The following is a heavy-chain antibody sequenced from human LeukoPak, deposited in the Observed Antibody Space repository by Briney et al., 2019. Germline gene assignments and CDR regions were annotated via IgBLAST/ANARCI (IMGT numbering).Heavy chain of an antibody. V-gene: IGHV4-61*08. Sequence: SETLSLTCTVSGGSVTSDDVYWTWIRQPPGEGLEWIGYIYHSGSTYYNPSLESRVTMSVDTSKNQFSLKLSSVTAADTAVYYCARDQWELRRAFDIWGQGTMVTVSS. CDR3: ARDQWELRRAFDI. CDR1: GGSVTSDDVY. CDR2: IYHSGST. J-gene: IGHJ3*02. D-gene: IGHD1-26*01.